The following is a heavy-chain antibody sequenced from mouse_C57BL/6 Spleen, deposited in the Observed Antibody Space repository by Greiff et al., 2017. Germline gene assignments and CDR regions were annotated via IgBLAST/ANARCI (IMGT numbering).Heavy chain of an antibody. J-gene: IGHJ3*01. CDR2: IWGDGST. V-gene: IGHV2-3*01. CDR1: GFSLTSYG. Sequence: VKLMESGPGLVAPSQSLSITCTVSGFSLTSYGVSWVRQPPGKGLEWLGVIWGDGSTNYHSALISRLSISKDNSKSQVFLKLNSLQTDDTATYYCAKQRTDYSNSWFAYWGQGTLVTVSA. CDR3: AKQRTDYSNSWFAY. D-gene: IGHD2-5*01.